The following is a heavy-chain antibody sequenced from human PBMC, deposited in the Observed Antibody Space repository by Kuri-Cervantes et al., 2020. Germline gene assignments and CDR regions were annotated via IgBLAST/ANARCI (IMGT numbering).Heavy chain of an antibody. CDR1: GYTFTSYA. CDR3: ARGPPDIVVVPAVSWGGYMDV. Sequence: ASVKVSCKASGYTFTSYAMHWVRQAPGQRLEWMGWINAGNGNTKYSQKFQGRVTITRDTSASTAYMELSSLRFEDTAVYYCARGPPDIVVVPAVSWGGYMDVWGKGTTVTVSS. J-gene: IGHJ6*03. CDR2: INAGNGNT. V-gene: IGHV1-3*01. D-gene: IGHD2-2*01.